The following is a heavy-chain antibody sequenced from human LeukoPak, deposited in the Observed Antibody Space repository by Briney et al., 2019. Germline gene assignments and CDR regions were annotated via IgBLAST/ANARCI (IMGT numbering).Heavy chain of an antibody. CDR1: GGTFSSYT. CDR2: IIPILGIA. V-gene: IGHV1-69*04. CDR3: ARDAKSVDY. J-gene: IGHJ4*02. Sequence: SVKVSCKASGGTFSSYTISWVRQAPGQPLEWMGRIIPILGIANYAQKFQGRVTITSDKSTSTAYLELSSLRSEDTAVYYCARDAKSVDYWGQGTLVTVSS.